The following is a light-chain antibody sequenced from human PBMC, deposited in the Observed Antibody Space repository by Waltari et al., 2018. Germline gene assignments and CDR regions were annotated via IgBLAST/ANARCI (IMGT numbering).Light chain of an antibody. J-gene: IGKJ4*01. CDR2: GAS. CDR3: HLYGSART. CDR1: QRGSNNY. V-gene: IGKV3-20*01. Sequence: NVLTQSPGTLSLSPGERATLPCRASQRGSNNYLAWFQQQPGQAPRLLIYGASSRATGIPDRFSGSGSGTDFTLTISRLEPEDSAVYFCHLYGSARTFGGGTKVEIK.